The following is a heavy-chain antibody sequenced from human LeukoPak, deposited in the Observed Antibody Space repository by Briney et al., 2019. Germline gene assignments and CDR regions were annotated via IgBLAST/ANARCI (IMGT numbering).Heavy chain of an antibody. Sequence: GASVKVSCKASGGTFSSYAISWVRQAPGQGLEWMGGIIPIFGTANYAQKFQGRVTITADESTSTAYMELSSLRSEDTAVYYCASPQYSGHEQLDYWGQGTLVTVSS. J-gene: IGHJ4*02. V-gene: IGHV1-69*13. CDR1: GGTFSSYA. CDR3: ASPQYSGHEQLDY. CDR2: IIPIFGTA. D-gene: IGHD5-12*01.